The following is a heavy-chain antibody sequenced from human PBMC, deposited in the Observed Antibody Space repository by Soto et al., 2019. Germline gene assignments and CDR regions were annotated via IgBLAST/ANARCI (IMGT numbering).Heavy chain of an antibody. CDR3: AIVYCSSTSCFYAGLFQH. CDR2: IYYSGST. CDR1: GGSISSCSYY. Sequence: QLQLQESGPGLVKPSETLSLTCTVSGGSISSCSYYWGWIRQPPGKGLEWIGSIYYSGSTYYNPSLKSRVTISVDTSKNQFSLKLSSVTAADTAVYYCAIVYCSSTSCFYAGLFQHWGQGTLVTVSS. D-gene: IGHD2-2*01. V-gene: IGHV4-39*01. J-gene: IGHJ1*01.